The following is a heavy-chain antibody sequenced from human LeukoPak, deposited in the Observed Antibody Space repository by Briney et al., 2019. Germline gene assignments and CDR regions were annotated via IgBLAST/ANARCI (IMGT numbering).Heavy chain of an antibody. J-gene: IGHJ4*02. CDR1: GFTFGDYA. CDR2: IRSKAYGGTT. CDR3: TRDALSGYPLN. D-gene: IGHD5-12*01. Sequence: GGSLRLSCTASGFTFGDYAMSWVRQAPGKGLEWVGFIRSKAYGGTTEYAASVKGRFTISRDDSKSIAYLQMNSLKTEDTAVYYCTRDALSGYPLNWGQGTLVTVSS. V-gene: IGHV3-49*04.